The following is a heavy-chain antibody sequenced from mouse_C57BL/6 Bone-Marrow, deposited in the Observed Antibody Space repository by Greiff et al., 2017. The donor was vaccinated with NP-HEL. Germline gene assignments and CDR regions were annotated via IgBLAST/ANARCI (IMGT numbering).Heavy chain of an antibody. CDR3: ARRGGGYDVRDYAMDY. V-gene: IGHV2-2*01. Sequence: VKLQESGPGLVQPSQSLSITCTVSGFSLTSYGVHWVRQSPGKGLEWLGVIWSGGSTDYNAAFISRLSISKDNPKSQVFFKMNSLQADDTAIYYCARRGGGYDVRDYAMDYWGQGTSVTVSS. CDR2: IWSGGST. J-gene: IGHJ4*01. D-gene: IGHD2-2*01. CDR1: GFSLTSYG.